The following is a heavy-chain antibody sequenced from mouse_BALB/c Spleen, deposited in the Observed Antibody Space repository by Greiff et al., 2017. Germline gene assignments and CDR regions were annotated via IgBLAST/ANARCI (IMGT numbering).Heavy chain of an antibody. D-gene: IGHD2-3*01. CDR2: IWAGGST. V-gene: IGHV2-9*02. CDR3: ASDGYYEYAMDY. CDR1: GFSLTSYG. J-gene: IGHJ4*01. Sequence: QVQLKESGPGLVAPSQSLSITCTVSGFSLTSYGVHWVRQPPGKGLEWLGVIWAGGSTNYNSALMSRLSISKDNSKSQVFLKMNSLQTDDTAMYYCASDGYYEYAMDYWGQGTSVTVSS.